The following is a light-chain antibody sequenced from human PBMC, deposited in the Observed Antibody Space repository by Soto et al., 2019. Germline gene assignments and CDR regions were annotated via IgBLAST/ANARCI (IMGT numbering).Light chain of an antibody. CDR1: SSDVGGYNY. CDR3: RSYTSSSTRVV. V-gene: IGLV2-14*01. J-gene: IGLJ2*01. CDR2: EVS. Sequence: QSVLTQPASVSGSPGQSITISCTGTSSDVGGYNYVSWYQQHPGKAPKVMIYEVSNRPSGVSNRFSGSKSGNTASLTISGLQAEDEADYYCRSYTSSSTRVVFGGGTKVTVL.